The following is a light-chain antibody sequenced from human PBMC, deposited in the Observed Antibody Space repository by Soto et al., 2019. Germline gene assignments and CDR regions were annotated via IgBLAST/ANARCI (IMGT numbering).Light chain of an antibody. CDR1: QSVTTY. V-gene: IGKV1-39*01. J-gene: IGKJ2*01. Sequence: DIQLTQSPSSLSASVGDRVTITCRASQSVTTYLNWYQQKPGKAPKLLISAASSLRDGVPSRFSGSGSGTDFSLTISRLEPEDFAVYFCQQQQTSPYSFGQGTKLEIK. CDR3: QQQQTSPYS. CDR2: AAS.